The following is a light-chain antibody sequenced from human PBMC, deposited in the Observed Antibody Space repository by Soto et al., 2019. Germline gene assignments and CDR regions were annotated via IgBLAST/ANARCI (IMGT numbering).Light chain of an antibody. Sequence: QSVLTQPPSASGTPGQRVSISCSGSNSNIGSKYVYWYQQLPGTAPKLLMYRNNQRPSGVPDRFSGSKSGTSASLAISGLRSEDEADYYCAACDNNLGGPAFGGGTKLTV. V-gene: IGLV1-47*01. CDR2: RNN. J-gene: IGLJ2*01. CDR1: NSNIGSKY. CDR3: AACDNNLGGPA.